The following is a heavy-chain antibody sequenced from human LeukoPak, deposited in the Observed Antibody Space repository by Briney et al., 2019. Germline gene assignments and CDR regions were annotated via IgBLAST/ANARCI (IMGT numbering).Heavy chain of an antibody. CDR2: ISWNSGSI. CDR1: GFTFDDYA. J-gene: IGHJ6*02. Sequence: GGSLRLSCAASGFTFDDYAMHWVRQAPGKGLEWVSGISWNSGSIGYADSVKGRFTISRDNAKNSLYLQMNSLRAEDTASYYCAKGKNYHGMDVWGQGTTVTVSS. V-gene: IGHV3-9*01. CDR3: AKGKNYHGMDV.